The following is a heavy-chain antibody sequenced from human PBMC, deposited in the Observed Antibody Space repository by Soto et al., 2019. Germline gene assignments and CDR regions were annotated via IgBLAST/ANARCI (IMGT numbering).Heavy chain of an antibody. CDR3: AREIFYDFWSGSRGNDAFDI. J-gene: IGHJ3*02. V-gene: IGHV3-74*01. CDR1: GFTFSSYW. CDR2: INSDGRRT. D-gene: IGHD3-3*01. Sequence: GGSLRLSCAASGFTFSSYWMHWVRQAPGKGLVWVSRINSDGRRTSYSDSLKCRFTISRDNAKNTLYLQMNSLSSEDTAVYYCAREIFYDFWSGSRGNDAFDIWGQGTMVTVSS.